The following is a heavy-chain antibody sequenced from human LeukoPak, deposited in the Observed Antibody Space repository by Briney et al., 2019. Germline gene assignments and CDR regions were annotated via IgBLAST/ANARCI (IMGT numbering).Heavy chain of an antibody. D-gene: IGHD5-18*01. CDR1: GGSISSYY. V-gene: IGHV4-34*01. CDR2: INHSGST. Sequence: PSETLSLTCTVSGGSISSYYWSWIRQPPGKGLEWIGEINHSGSTNYNPSLKSRVTISVDTSKNQFSLKLSSVTAADTAVYYCARGSGYSYVDAFDIWGQGTMVTVSS. J-gene: IGHJ3*02. CDR3: ARGSGYSYVDAFDI.